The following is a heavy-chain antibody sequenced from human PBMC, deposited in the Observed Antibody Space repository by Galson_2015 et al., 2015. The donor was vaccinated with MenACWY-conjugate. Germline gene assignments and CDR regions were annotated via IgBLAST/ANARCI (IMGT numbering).Heavy chain of an antibody. CDR1: GFTFSSYA. CDR2: ISYDGSNK. V-gene: IGHV3-30*04. D-gene: IGHD2-2*01. Sequence: SLRLSCAASGFTFSSYAMHWVRQAPGKGLEWVAVISYDGSNKYYADSVKGRFTISRDNSKNTLYLQMNSLRAEDTAVYYCASLGLGADFLVPVHWYFDLWGRGTLVTVSS. J-gene: IGHJ2*01. CDR3: ASLGLGADFLVPVHWYFDL.